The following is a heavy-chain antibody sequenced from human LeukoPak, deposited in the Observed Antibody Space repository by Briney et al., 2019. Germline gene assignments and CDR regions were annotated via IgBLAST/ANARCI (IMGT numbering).Heavy chain of an antibody. CDR1: GYTFTKYY. Sequence: ASVKVSCKASGYTFTKYYIHWVRQAPGQGLEWMGWISTYNGNTNYAQKLQGRVTMTTDTSTSTAYMELRSLRSDDTAVYYCARVPLGYFDYWGQGTLVTVSS. J-gene: IGHJ4*02. CDR2: ISTYNGNT. CDR3: ARVPLGYFDY. V-gene: IGHV1-18*01.